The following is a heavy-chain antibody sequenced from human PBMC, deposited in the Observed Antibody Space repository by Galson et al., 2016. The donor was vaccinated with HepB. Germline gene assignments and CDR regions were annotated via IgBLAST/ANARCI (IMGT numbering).Heavy chain of an antibody. CDR1: GFTFSNHG. CDR3: ARDMYTGSYIIDY. CDR2: IWADGGNK. D-gene: IGHD1-26*01. J-gene: IGHJ4*02. Sequence: SLRLSCAASGFTFSNHGMHWVRQAPGKGLECVAVIWADGGNKYYVDSVKGRFTISRDNSKNTVYLQMNSLRADDTAVYYCARDMYTGSYIIDYWGQGTLVAVS. V-gene: IGHV3-33*01.